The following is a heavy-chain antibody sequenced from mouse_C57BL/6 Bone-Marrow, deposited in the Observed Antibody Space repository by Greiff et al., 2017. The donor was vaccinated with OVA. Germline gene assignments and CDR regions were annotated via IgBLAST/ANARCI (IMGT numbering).Heavy chain of an antibody. V-gene: IGHV1-72*01. D-gene: IGHD2-2*01. CDR1: GYTFTSYW. CDR3: ARGVTTAYYYAMDY. CDR2: IDPNSGGT. J-gene: IGHJ4*01. Sequence: QVQLQQPGAELVKPGASVKLSCKASGYTFTSYWMRWVKQRPGRGLEWIGRIDPNSGGTKYNEKFKSKATLTVDKPSSTAYMQLSSLTSEDSAVDYCARGVTTAYYYAMDYWGQGTSVTVSS.